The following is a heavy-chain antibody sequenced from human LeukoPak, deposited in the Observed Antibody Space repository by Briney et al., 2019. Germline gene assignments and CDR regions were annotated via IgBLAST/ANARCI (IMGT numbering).Heavy chain of an antibody. Sequence: GGSLRLSCAASGFTVSSNYMSWARQAPGKGLEWVSVIYSGGSTYYADSVKGRFTISRDNSKNTLYLQMNSLRAEDTAVYYCASETSGYYYYGMDVWGKGTTVTVSS. J-gene: IGHJ6*04. CDR3: ASETSGYYYYGMDV. CDR2: IYSGGST. V-gene: IGHV3-53*01. CDR1: GFTVSSNY.